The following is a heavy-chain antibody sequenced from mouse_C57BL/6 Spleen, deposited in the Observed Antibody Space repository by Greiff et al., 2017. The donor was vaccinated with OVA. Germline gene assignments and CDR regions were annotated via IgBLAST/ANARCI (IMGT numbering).Heavy chain of an antibody. CDR3: AREDFFDY. V-gene: IGHV1-72*01. J-gene: IGHJ2*01. Sequence: QVQLQQPGAELVKPGASVTLSCQASGYTFTSYWMHWVMQRPGRGLEWLGRIDPNSGGTKYNEKFKSKATLTVDKPSGTAYMQLSSLTSEDSAVYYCAREDFFDYWGQGTTLTVSS. CDR2: IDPNSGGT. CDR1: GYTFTSYW.